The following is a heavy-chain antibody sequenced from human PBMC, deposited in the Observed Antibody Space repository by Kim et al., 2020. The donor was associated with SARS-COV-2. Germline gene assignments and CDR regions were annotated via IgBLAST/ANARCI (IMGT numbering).Heavy chain of an antibody. V-gene: IGHV3-30-3*01. CDR3: ARDPCTRLVGVTYYYYGMDV. J-gene: IGHJ6*02. CDR2: ISSNGSNK. Sequence: GGSLRLSCAASGFTFSSCTMHWVRQAPGKGLEWVAFISSNGSNKNYADSVKGRFTISRDNSKNSLYLQMNSLRAEDTALYYCARDPCTRLVGVTYYYYGMDVWGQGTTVTVSS. D-gene: IGHD3-16*01. CDR1: GFTFSSCT.